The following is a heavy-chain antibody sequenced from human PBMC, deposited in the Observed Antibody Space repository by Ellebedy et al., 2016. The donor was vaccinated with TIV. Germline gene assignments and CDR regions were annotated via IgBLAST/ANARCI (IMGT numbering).Heavy chain of an antibody. CDR3: ARGKSGTYIHHAFDY. D-gene: IGHD1-14*01. V-gene: IGHV3-23*01. J-gene: IGHJ4*02. CDR2: FGVSGDST. CDR1: GFTFSNYA. Sequence: GESLKISCAASGFTFSNYAMSWVRQAPGKGLEWVSGFGVSGDSTYFADSVKGRFNISRDNSKNTLYLQMNNLRAADTAIYYCARGKSGTYIHHAFDYWGQGTLVTVSS.